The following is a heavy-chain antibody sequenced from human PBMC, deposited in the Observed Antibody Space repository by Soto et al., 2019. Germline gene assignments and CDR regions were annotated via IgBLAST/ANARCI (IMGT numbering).Heavy chain of an antibody. CDR1: GFPFDDYG. V-gene: IGHV3-20*04. Sequence: GGSLRLSCAASGFPFDDYGMSWVRQAPGKGLEWVSGINRDGGRTGYSDSVKGRFTTSRDNAKTSLYLQMNSLRAEDTAFYYCARAPGYYGDFFDYWGQGTLVTVSS. CDR3: ARAPGYYGDFFDY. CDR2: INRDGGRT. D-gene: IGHD4-17*01. J-gene: IGHJ4*02.